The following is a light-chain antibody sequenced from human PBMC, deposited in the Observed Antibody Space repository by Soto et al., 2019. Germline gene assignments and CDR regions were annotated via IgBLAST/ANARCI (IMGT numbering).Light chain of an antibody. V-gene: IGKV3-20*01. J-gene: IGKJ1*01. Sequence: EIVFTQSPVTLSLSPGEGATLSCRASQSVSSSYLAWYQQKPGQAPRLLIYGASSRATGIPDRFSGSGSGTDFTLTISRLEPEDFAVYYCQKYGSSPWKCGQGNKGDIK. CDR1: QSVSSSY. CDR3: QKYGSSPWK. CDR2: GAS.